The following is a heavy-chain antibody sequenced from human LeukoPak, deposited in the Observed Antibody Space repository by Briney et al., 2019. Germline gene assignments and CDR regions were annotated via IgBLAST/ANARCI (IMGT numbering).Heavy chain of an antibody. CDR1: GGSISSYY. Sequence: PSETLSLTCTVSGGSISSYYWSWIRQPPGKGLEWIGYIYYSGSTNYNPSLKSRVTISVDTSKNQFSLKLSSVTAADTAVYYCARVPVPAAIHDNWFDPWGQGTLVTVSS. D-gene: IGHD2-2*01. CDR3: ARVPVPAAIHDNWFDP. J-gene: IGHJ5*02. V-gene: IGHV4-59*01. CDR2: IYYSGST.